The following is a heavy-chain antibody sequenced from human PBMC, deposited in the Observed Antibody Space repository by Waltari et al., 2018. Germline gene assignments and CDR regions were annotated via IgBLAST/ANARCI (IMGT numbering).Heavy chain of an antibody. Sequence: EVQLVESGGGLVKPGGSLRLSCAASGFTFSSYSMNWVRQAPGKGLEWVSSISSSSSYIYYADSVKGRFTISRDNAKNSLYLQMNSLRAEDTAVYYCARDRYPNSRGNWFDPWGQGTLVTVSS. J-gene: IGHJ5*02. CDR1: GFTFSSYS. CDR3: ARDRYPNSRGNWFDP. CDR2: ISSSSSYI. V-gene: IGHV3-21*01. D-gene: IGHD3-16*02.